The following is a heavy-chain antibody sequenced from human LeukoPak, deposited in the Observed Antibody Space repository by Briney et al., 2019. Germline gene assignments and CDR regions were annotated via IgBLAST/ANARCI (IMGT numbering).Heavy chain of an antibody. CDR1: GFTFSSYW. Sequence: GGSLRLSCAASGFTFSSYWMSWVRQAPGKGLERVANIKQDGSEKYYVDSVKGRFTISRDNAKNSLYLRMNSLRAEDTAVYYCAELGITMIGGVWGKGTTVTISS. CDR3: AELGITMIGGV. D-gene: IGHD3-10*02. J-gene: IGHJ6*04. V-gene: IGHV3-7*01. CDR2: IKQDGSEK.